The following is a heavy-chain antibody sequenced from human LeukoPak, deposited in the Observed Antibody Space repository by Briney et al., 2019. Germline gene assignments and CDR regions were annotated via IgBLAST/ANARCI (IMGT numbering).Heavy chain of an antibody. Sequence: GSLRLSCAASGFTVSDSYMSWVRQAPGKGLVWVSRIARDGSSTTYADSVKGRFTTSRDNAKNTLYLQMDSLRDDDTAVYYCARDPGYESWSPFWGGMDVWGNGTTVIVSS. D-gene: IGHD3-16*01. CDR1: GFTVSDSY. CDR2: IARDGSST. V-gene: IGHV3-74*01. CDR3: ARDPGYESWSPFWGGMDV. J-gene: IGHJ6*04.